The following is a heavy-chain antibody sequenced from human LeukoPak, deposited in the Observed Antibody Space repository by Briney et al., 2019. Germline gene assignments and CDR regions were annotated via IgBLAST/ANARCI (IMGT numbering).Heavy chain of an antibody. V-gene: IGHV3-7*01. J-gene: IGHJ4*02. CDR3: ARRSSGYYYSVLGYFDY. CDR2: IKQDGSEK. Sequence: GGSLRLSSAASGFTFSSYAMHWVRQAPGKGLEWVANIKQDGSEKYYVDSVKGRSTISRDNAKNSLYLQMNSLRAEGTAVYYCARRSSGYYYSVLGYFDYWGQGTLVTVSS. D-gene: IGHD3-22*01. CDR1: GFTFSSYA.